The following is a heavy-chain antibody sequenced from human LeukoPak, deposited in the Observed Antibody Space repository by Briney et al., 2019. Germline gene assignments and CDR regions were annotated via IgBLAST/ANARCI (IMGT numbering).Heavy chain of an antibody. CDR1: GFTFSSYA. D-gene: IGHD3-22*01. V-gene: IGHV3-23*01. Sequence: PGGSLRLSCAASGFTFSSYAMSWVRQAPGKGLEWVSAISGSGGSTYYADSVKGRFTISRDNAKNSLYLQMNSLRAEDTAVYYCARTYMIVVVNYMDIWGKGTTVTVSS. CDR3: ARTYMIVVVNYMDI. J-gene: IGHJ6*03. CDR2: ISGSGGST.